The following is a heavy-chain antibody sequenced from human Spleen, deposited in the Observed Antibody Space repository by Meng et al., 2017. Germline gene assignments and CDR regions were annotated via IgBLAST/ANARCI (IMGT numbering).Heavy chain of an antibody. V-gene: IGHV3-48*03. CDR3: VRGGRDGYNYFSY. Sequence: GESLKISCAASGFTFSSYEMNWVRQAPGKGLEWVSYITTSGSTIYYADSVKGRVTISRDNAKNSLYLQMNSLRAEDTAVYYCVRGGRDGYNYFSYWGQGTLVTVSS. J-gene: IGHJ4*02. CDR1: GFTFSSYE. CDR2: ITTSGSTI. D-gene: IGHD5-24*01.